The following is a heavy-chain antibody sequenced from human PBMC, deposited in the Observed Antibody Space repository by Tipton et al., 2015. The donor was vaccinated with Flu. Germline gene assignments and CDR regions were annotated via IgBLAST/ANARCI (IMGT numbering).Heavy chain of an antibody. Sequence: TPSLTCTVSDYSISSGHYWGWIRQPPGKGLEWIGCISHSGRTYYNPSLKSRVTISVDTAKNQFSQRLSSVTAADTAVYYCARHTGDSVRGVIDYWGQGTLVTVSS. D-gene: IGHD3-10*02. CDR2: ISHSGRT. CDR1: DYSISSGHY. V-gene: IGHV4-38-2*02. J-gene: IGHJ4*02. CDR3: ARHTGDSVRGVIDY.